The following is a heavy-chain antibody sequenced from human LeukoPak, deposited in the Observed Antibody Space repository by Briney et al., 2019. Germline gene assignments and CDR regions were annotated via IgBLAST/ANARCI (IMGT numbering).Heavy chain of an antibody. Sequence: GGSLRLSCAASGFTFSNYGMNWVRQAPGKGLEWVSTISGSGGSTYHADSVKGRFTISRDNSKNTVYLQMNSLGAEDTAVYYCAKARIEALGTGAFDVWGQGTMVTVSS. V-gene: IGHV3-23*01. CDR2: ISGSGGST. D-gene: IGHD6-13*01. CDR1: GFTFSNYG. J-gene: IGHJ3*01. CDR3: AKARIEALGTGAFDV.